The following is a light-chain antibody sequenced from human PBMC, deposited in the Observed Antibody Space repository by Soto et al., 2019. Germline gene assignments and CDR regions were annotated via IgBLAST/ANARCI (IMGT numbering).Light chain of an antibody. CDR1: QDISNY. CDR2: EVS. CDR3: QQYDNLLLT. V-gene: IGKV1-33*01. J-gene: IGKJ4*01. Sequence: DIQMTQSPSSLSASVGDRVTITCQASQDISNYLNWYQQKPGKAPKLLMYEVSNLETGVPSRFSGSGSGTDFTFSISSLQPEDIATYHCQQYDNLLLTFGGGTKVEIK.